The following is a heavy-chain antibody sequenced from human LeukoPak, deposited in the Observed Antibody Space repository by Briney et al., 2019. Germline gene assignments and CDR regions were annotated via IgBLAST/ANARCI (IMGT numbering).Heavy chain of an antibody. Sequence: PGGSLRLSCAASGFTFSSYGMHWVRQAPGKGLEWVAVISYDGSNKYYADSVKGRFTISRDNSKNTLYLQMNSLRAEDTAVYYCAKDRVRGGCPGNPPSIFSVCRAPHGMDVWGQGTTVTVSS. V-gene: IGHV3-30*18. CDR3: AKDRVRGGCPGNPPSIFSVCRAPHGMDV. J-gene: IGHJ6*02. CDR1: GFTFSSYG. CDR2: ISYDGSNK. D-gene: IGHD6-19*01.